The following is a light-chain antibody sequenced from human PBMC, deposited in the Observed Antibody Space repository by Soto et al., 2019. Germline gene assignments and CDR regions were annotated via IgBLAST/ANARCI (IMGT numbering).Light chain of an antibody. CDR3: QQYNDWPLT. Sequence: EIVMTQSPATLSVSPGERATLSCRASQSVTSNLAWYQQKPGQAPRLLIYGASTRATGIPARFSGSGSGTAFTLTISSLQSEDSAVYCCQQYNDWPLTFGGGTKVEIK. J-gene: IGKJ4*01. V-gene: IGKV3-15*01. CDR2: GAS. CDR1: QSVTSN.